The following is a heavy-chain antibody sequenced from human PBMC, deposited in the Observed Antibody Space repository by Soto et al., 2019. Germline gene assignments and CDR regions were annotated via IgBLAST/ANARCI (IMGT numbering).Heavy chain of an antibody. D-gene: IGHD3-22*01. CDR1: GFTFSDYY. J-gene: IGHJ5*02. V-gene: IGHV3-11*06. CDR2: ISSSSSYT. CDR3: ARDYTYFYDSSGTRVKGFDP. Sequence: PGGSLRLSCAASGFTFSDYYMSWIRQAPGKGLEWVSYISSSSSYTNYADSVKGRFTISRDNSKNTLYLQMNSLRAEDTAVYYCARDYTYFYDSSGTRVKGFDPWGQGTLVTVSS.